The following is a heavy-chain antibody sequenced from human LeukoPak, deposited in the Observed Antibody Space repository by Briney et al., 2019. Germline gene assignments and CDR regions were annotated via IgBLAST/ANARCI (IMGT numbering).Heavy chain of an antibody. Sequence: GGSLRLSCAASGFTVSKYDMHWVRQATGKGLEWVSAIGIVGDTYYRGSVKGRFTMSRENGNNNVYLQMNSLRAEDTAVYYCARAGIAARPAFDYWGQGTLVTVSS. J-gene: IGHJ4*02. CDR3: ARAGIAARPAFDY. V-gene: IGHV3-13*01. CDR2: IGIVGDT. D-gene: IGHD6-6*01. CDR1: GFTVSKYD.